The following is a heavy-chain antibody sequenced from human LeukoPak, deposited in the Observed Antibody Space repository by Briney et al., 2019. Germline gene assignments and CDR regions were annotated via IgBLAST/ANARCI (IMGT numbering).Heavy chain of an antibody. CDR2: ISYDGSNK. CDR3: ARCWASRSRYYYYGMDV. CDR1: GFTFSSYA. J-gene: IGHJ6*02. D-gene: IGHD4/OR15-4a*01. Sequence: SGASLRLSRAASGFTFSSYAMSWVRQAPGKGLEWVAVISYDGSNKYYADSVKGRFTISRDNSKNTLYLQMNSLRAEDTAVYYCARCWASRSRYYYYGMDVWGQGTTVTVSS. V-gene: IGHV3-30-3*01.